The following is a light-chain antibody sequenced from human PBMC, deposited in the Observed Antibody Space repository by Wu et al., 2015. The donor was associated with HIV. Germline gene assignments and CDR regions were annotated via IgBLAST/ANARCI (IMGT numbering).Light chain of an antibody. CDR3: QQYSSYLWT. Sequence: DIQMTQSPSTLSASVGDRVTITCRASQSISNWLAWYQQKPGKAPKLLIHQASTLEFGVPSRFSGSGSGTEFTLTINTLQPDDFAIYYCQQYSSYLWTFGQGTKVEIK. CDR1: QSISNW. J-gene: IGKJ1*01. V-gene: IGKV1-5*03. CDR2: QAS.